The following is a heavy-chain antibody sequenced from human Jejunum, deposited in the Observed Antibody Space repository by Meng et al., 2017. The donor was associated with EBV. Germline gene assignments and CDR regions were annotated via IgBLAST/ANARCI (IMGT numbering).Heavy chain of an antibody. CDR2: MYYSGSS. J-gene: IGHJ4*02. Sequence: QVQPQEAGPGLVKPSAPLSTTCTVSGDSGSSRSDYGNWIRQRPGKGLEWIGYMYYSGSSNYNPSLKSRVTISIDMSKNQFSLKLNSVTAADTAVYYCAGDRRAYCGSDCNPLDYWGQGTLVTVSS. D-gene: IGHD2-21*02. CDR3: AGDRRAYCGSDCNPLDY. V-gene: IGHV4-61*01. CDR1: GDSGSSRSDY.